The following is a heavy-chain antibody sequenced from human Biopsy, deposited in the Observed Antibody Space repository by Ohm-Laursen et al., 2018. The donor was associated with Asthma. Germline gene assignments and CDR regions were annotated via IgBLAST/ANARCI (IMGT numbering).Heavy chain of an antibody. J-gene: IGHJ6*02. CDR2: IGIKGTSI. V-gene: IGHV3-11*01. D-gene: IGHD2-15*01. CDR3: AGGRYCSGASCLYGMDV. CDR1: GMSVSDYY. Sequence: SLRLSCAASGMSVSDYYMTWLRQSPGKGLEWLSHIGIKGTSIYYADSVKGRFTISRDNAKNYLFLQMNGLTADDTAVYFCAGGRYCSGASCLYGMDVWGQGTTVSVSS.